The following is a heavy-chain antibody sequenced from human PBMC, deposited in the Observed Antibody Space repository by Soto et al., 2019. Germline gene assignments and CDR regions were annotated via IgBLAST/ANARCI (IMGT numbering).Heavy chain of an antibody. J-gene: IGHJ6*01. Sequence: GGSLRLSCAASGFTFSSYAMSWVRQAPGKGLEWVSAISGSGGSTYCADPVKGRFTISRDNSKNTLYLQMNSLRAEDTAVYYCAKDKYCSGGSCYPRDYYGMDVWGQGTTVTVSS. V-gene: IGHV3-23*01. D-gene: IGHD2-15*01. CDR2: ISGSGGST. CDR3: AKDKYCSGGSCYPRDYYGMDV. CDR1: GFTFSSYA.